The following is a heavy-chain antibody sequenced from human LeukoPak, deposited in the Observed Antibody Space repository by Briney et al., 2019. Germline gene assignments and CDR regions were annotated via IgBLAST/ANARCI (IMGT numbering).Heavy chain of an antibody. Sequence: GGSLRLSCVTSGFTFSNCAMSWVRQASGKGLEWVSTNHGASTYYAASVKGRFTISRDNSKNTLYLQMNSLRAEDTAIYYCAKDQAGDGYNSMWGQGTRVTVSS. CDR3: AKDQAGDGYNSM. CDR2: NHGAST. J-gene: IGHJ4*02. V-gene: IGHV3-23*01. CDR1: GFTFSNCA. D-gene: IGHD5-24*01.